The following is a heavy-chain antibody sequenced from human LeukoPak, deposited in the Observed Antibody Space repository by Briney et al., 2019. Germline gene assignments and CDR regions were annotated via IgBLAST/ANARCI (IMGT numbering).Heavy chain of an antibody. CDR2: IIPIFGTA. D-gene: IGHD3-9*01. CDR1: GGTFSSYA. Sequence: ASVKVSCKASGGTFSSYAISWVRQAPGQGLEWMGGIIPIFGTANCAQKFQGRVTITTDESTSTAYMELSSLRSEDTAVYYCARASFDWQTYYYYYMDVWGKGTTVTVSS. CDR3: ARASFDWQTYYYYYMDV. J-gene: IGHJ6*03. V-gene: IGHV1-69*05.